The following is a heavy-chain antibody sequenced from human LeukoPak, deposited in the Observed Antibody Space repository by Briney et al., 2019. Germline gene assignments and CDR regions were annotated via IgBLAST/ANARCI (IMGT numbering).Heavy chain of an antibody. CDR2: IYYSGST. CDR1: GGSISSYY. Sequence: KSSETLSLTCTVSGGSISSYYWSWIRQPPGKGLEWIGYIYYSGSTNYNPSLKSRVTISVDTSKNQFSLKLSSVTAADTAVYYCARVYYYDSSGFFPRPHAFDIWGQGTMVTVSS. CDR3: ARVYYYDSSGFFPRPHAFDI. J-gene: IGHJ3*02. D-gene: IGHD3-22*01. V-gene: IGHV4-59*08.